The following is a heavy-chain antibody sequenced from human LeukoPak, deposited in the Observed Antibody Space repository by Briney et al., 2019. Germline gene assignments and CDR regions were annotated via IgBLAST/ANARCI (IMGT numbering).Heavy chain of an antibody. CDR1: GGTFSSHA. D-gene: IGHD2-21*01. Sequence: ASVKVSCKASGGTFSSHAISWVRQAPGQGLEWMGGINPIFGTAKYAQKFQGRVTITADESTSTAYMELRSLRSEDTAVYYCARDSSEFRSLIPHWGQGTLVTVSS. CDR2: INPIFGTA. V-gene: IGHV1-69*13. CDR3: ARDSSEFRSLIPH. J-gene: IGHJ1*01.